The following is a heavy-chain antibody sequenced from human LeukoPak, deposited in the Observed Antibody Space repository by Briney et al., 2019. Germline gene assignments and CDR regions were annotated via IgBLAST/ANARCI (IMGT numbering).Heavy chain of an antibody. J-gene: IGHJ5*02. D-gene: IGHD2-2*02. CDR2: IYHSGST. CDR3: ARALSYCSSTSCYNNWFDP. V-gene: IGHV4-38-2*02. Sequence: SETLSLTCTVSGYSISSGYYWGWIRQPPVKGLEWIGSIYHSGSTYYNPSLKSRVTISVDTSKNQFSLKLSSVTAADTAVYYCARALSYCSSTSCYNNWFDPWGQGTLVTVSS. CDR1: GYSISSGYY.